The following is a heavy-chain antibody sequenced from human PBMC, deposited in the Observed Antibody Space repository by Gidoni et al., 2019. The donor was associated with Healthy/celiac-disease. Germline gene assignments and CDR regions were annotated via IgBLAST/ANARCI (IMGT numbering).Heavy chain of an antibody. J-gene: IGHJ4*02. Sequence: QVQLQESGPGLVKPSPTLSLTCTVSGGSISSGGYYWSWIRQHPGKGLEWIGYIYYSGSTYYNPSLKSRVTISVDTSKNQFSRKLSSVTAADTAVYYCAREGYSYGSVDYWGQGTLVTVSS. CDR1: GGSISSGGYY. CDR2: IYYSGST. CDR3: AREGYSYGSVDY. V-gene: IGHV4-31*03. D-gene: IGHD5-18*01.